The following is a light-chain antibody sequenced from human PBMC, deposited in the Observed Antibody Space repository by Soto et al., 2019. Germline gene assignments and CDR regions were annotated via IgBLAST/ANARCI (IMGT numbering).Light chain of an antibody. CDR3: CSFAGSSTDV. J-gene: IGLJ1*01. Sequence: QSVLTQPASVSGSPGQSITISCTGTSRDVGTYSLVSWYQQHPGKAPKLMIYEGSKRPSGVSNRFSGSKSGNTASLTISGLQAEDEADYYCCSFAGSSTDVFGTGTKVTVL. CDR2: EGS. V-gene: IGLV2-23*01. CDR1: SRDVGTYSL.